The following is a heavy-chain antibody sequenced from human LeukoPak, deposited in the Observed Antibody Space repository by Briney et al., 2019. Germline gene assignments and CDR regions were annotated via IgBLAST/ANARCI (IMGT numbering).Heavy chain of an antibody. CDR1: GFTFSSYS. Sequence: GGSLRPSCAASGFTFSSYSMNWVRQAPGKGLEWVSSISSSSSYIYYADSVKGRFTISRDNAKNSLYLQMNSLRAEDTAVYYCARNLYYYDSSGYSYWGQGTLVTVSS. CDR2: ISSSSSYI. V-gene: IGHV3-21*01. CDR3: ARNLYYYDSSGYSY. D-gene: IGHD3-22*01. J-gene: IGHJ4*02.